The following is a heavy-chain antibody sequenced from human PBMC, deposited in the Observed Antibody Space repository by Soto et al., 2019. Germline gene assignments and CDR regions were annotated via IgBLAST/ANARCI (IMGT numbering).Heavy chain of an antibody. J-gene: IGHJ6*03. D-gene: IGHD1-20*01. CDR2: ISGSGGST. Sequence: CAMSRVSKAPGKGLEWVSAISGSGGSTYYADSVKGRFTISRDNSKNTLYLQMNSLRAEDTAVYYCAYPPLTGTTSYYYDMAVWGKGTTVPVSS. V-gene: IGHV3-23*01. CDR3: AYPPLTGTTSYYYDMAV. CDR1: CA.